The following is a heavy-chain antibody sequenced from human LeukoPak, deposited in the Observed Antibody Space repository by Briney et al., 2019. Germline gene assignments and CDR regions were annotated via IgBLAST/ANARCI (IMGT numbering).Heavy chain of an antibody. CDR3: AKCTYGSGSYRPNWFDP. V-gene: IGHV3-23*01. CDR2: ISGSGGST. D-gene: IGHD3-10*01. Sequence: GGSLRLSCSVSGLTFSTSWMTWIRQAPGRGLEWVSAISGSGGSTYYADSVKGRFTISRDNSKNTLYLQMNSLRAEDTAVYYCAKCTYGSGSYRPNWFDPWGQGTLVTVSS. J-gene: IGHJ5*02. CDR1: GLTFSTSW.